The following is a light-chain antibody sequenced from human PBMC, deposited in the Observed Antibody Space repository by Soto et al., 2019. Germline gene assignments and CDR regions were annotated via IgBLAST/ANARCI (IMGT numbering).Light chain of an antibody. CDR1: QSVSSSY. CDR3: QQYGSSPGGFT. CDR2: GAF. Sequence: EIVLTQSPGTLSLSPGERATLSCRASQSVSSSYLAWYQQKPGQAPRLLIYGAFSRATGIPDRFSGSGSGTDFTLTISRLEPEDFAVYYCQQYGSSPGGFTFGPGTKVDIK. J-gene: IGKJ3*01. V-gene: IGKV3-20*01.